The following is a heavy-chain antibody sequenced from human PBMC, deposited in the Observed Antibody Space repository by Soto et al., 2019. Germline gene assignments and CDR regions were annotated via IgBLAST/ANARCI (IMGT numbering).Heavy chain of an antibody. CDR3: ARELDSSGYYGYAEYFQH. D-gene: IGHD3-22*01. CDR2: ISSSSSTI. CDR1: GFTFSSYS. V-gene: IGHV3-48*02. Sequence: EVQLVESGGGLVQPGGSLRLSCAASGFTFSSYSMNWFPQPPGKGLEWVSYISSSSSTIYYADSVKGRFTISRDNAKNSLYLQMNSLRDEDTAVYYCARELDSSGYYGYAEYFQHWGQGTLVTVSS. J-gene: IGHJ1*01.